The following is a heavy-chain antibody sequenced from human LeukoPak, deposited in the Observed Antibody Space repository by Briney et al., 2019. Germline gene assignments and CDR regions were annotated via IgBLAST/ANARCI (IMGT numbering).Heavy chain of an antibody. J-gene: IGHJ4*02. V-gene: IGHV4-39*01. CDR1: GGSISSSSYY. D-gene: IGHD3-22*01. Sequence: SETLSLTCTVSGGSISSSSYYWGWIRQPPGKGLEWIGSIYYSGSTYYNPSLKSRVTISVDTSKNQFSLKLSSVTAADTAVYYCARNYYDSSGYYSDSYYSDYWGQGTLVTVSS. CDR3: ARNYYDSSGYYSDSYYSDY. CDR2: IYYSGST.